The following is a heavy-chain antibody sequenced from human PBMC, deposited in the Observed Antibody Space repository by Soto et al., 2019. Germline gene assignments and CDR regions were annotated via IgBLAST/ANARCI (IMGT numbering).Heavy chain of an antibody. CDR2: IYYSGST. CDR1: GGSITNYY. CDR3: ARDGTAVAAGYYGMDV. J-gene: IGHJ6*02. D-gene: IGHD5-18*01. Sequence: SETLSLTCTVSGGSITNYYWRWIRQPPGKGLEWIGFIYYSGSTNYNPSLKSRVTISVATSKNQVSLKLSSVTAADTAVYYCARDGTAVAAGYYGMDVWGQGTTVTVSS. V-gene: IGHV4-59*13.